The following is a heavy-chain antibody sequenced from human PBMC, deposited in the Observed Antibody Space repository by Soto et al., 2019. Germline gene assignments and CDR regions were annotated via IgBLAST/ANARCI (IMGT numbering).Heavy chain of an antibody. CDR1: GYTFTSYY. J-gene: IGHJ4*02. V-gene: IGHV1-46*01. D-gene: IGHD1-26*01. CDR3: ARSGGAVQGLSY. CDR2: INPSGGST. Sequence: QVQLVQSGAEVKKPGASVKVSCKASGYTFTSYYMHWVRQAPGQGLEWMGRINPSGGSTSYAQKFQGRVTMTRDTSTSTVYMELSSLRSEDTAVYYCARSGGAVQGLSYWGQGTLVTVSS.